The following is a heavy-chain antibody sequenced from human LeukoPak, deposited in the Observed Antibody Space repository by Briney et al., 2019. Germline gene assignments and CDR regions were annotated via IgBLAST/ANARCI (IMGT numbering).Heavy chain of an antibody. Sequence: GGSLRLSCAASGFSFSTYGMHWVRQAPGKGLEWVAVISYDGNNKYYADSVKGRFSISRDNSKGTLYLQMNSLRAEDTAVYYCGGGWYFFDYWGQGTLVTVSS. CDR3: GGGWYFFDY. V-gene: IGHV3-30*03. J-gene: IGHJ4*02. D-gene: IGHD6-19*01. CDR2: ISYDGNNK. CDR1: GFSFSTYG.